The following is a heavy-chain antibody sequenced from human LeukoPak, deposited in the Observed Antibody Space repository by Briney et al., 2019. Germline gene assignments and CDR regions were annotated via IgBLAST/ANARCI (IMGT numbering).Heavy chain of an antibody. Sequence: GGSLRLSCAASGFTFSSYSMNWVRQAPGKGLEWISYISSSSTTIYYADSVKGRFTISRDNAKSSLFLQMNSLRDEDTAVYYCARSYSNHLFGMDVWGQGTTVTVSS. CDR2: ISSSSTTI. V-gene: IGHV3-48*02. D-gene: IGHD4-11*01. CDR1: GFTFSSYS. J-gene: IGHJ6*02. CDR3: ARSYSNHLFGMDV.